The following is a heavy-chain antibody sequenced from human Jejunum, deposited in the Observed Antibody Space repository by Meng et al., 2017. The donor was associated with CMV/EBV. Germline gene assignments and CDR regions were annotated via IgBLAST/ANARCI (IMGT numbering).Heavy chain of an antibody. Sequence: EVQLVESGGGLVQPGGSLRLSWSASEFTVSTNYMTWVRPTPGRGLEWVSVIYSDGSTSYADSVKGRFIISRDSSKDTLYLQMNSLSAGDTAVYFCAKGLGSICGGDCSSRILDYWGQGTLVTVAS. CDR3: AKGLGSICGGDCSSRILDY. D-gene: IGHD2-21*02. V-gene: IGHV3-66*01. CDR2: IYSDGST. J-gene: IGHJ4*02. CDR1: EFTVSTNY.